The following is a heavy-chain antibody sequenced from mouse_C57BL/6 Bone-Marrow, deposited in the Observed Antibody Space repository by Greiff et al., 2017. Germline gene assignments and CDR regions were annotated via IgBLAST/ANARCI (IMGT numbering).Heavy chain of an antibody. Sequence: EVQLVESGGGLVKPGGSLKLSCAASGFTFSDYEMPWVRQAPEKGLEWVAYISSGSSSIYYPDTLKGRFTISRDNAKNTLYLQMISLRSEDTAMYYCARASHYYYYSKAYWGQGTSVTVTS. CDR1: GFTFSDYE. J-gene: IGHJ4*01. V-gene: IGHV5-17*01. CDR3: ARASHYYYYSKAY. CDR2: ISSGSSSI. D-gene: IGHD1-1*01.